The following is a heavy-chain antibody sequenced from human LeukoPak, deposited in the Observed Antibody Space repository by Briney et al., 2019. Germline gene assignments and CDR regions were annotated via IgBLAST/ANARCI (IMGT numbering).Heavy chain of an antibody. V-gene: IGHV4-34*01. J-gene: IGHJ4*02. D-gene: IGHD3-3*01. CDR3: ARHYVRFLEWLSSPRFDY. CDR1: GGSFSGYY. Sequence: SETLSLTCAVYGGSFSGYYWSWIRQPPGKGLEWIGEINHSGSTNYNPSLKSRVTISVDTSKNQFSLRLSSVTAADTAVYYCARHYVRFLEWLSSPRFDYWGQGTLVTVSS. CDR2: INHSGST.